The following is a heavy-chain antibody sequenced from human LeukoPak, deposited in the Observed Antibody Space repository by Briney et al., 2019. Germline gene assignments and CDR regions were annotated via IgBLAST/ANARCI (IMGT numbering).Heavy chain of an antibody. CDR3: ARDYCSSTSCLFDY. CDR1: GYTFTGYY. J-gene: IGHJ4*02. D-gene: IGHD2-2*01. Sequence: ASVKVSCKASGYTFTGYYMHWVRQAPGQGLEWMGWINPNSGGTNYAQKFQGRVTMTRDTSISTAYMELSRLRSDDTAVYYCARDYCSSTSCLFDYWGQGTLVTVSS. CDR2: INPNSGGT. V-gene: IGHV1-2*02.